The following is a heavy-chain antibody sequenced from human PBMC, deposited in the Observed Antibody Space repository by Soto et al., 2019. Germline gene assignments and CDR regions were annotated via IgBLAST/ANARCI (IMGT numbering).Heavy chain of an antibody. CDR3: ARAAFNVLRYFDWLPPPEY. CDR1: GGTFSSYT. CDR2: IIPILGIA. Sequence: QVQLVQSGAEVKKPGSSVKVSCKASGGTFSSYTISWVRQAPGQGLEWMGRIIPILGIANYAQKFQGRVTITADKFTSTAYMELSSLRSEDTAVYYCARAAFNVLRYFDWLPPPEYWGQGTLVTVSS. V-gene: IGHV1-69*02. J-gene: IGHJ4*02. D-gene: IGHD3-9*01.